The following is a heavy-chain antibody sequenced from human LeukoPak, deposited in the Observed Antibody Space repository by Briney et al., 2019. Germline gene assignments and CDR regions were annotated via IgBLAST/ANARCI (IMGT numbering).Heavy chain of an antibody. CDR2: INPGGTT. CDR1: GGSFSGYY. V-gene: IGHV4-34*01. CDR3: ARAKSTVSTYFDS. J-gene: IGHJ4*02. Sequence: SETLSLTCAVHGGSFSGYYWAWIRQPPGKGLEWVGEINPGGTTNYHPSLKRRVTISADTSKSQFSLELRSVTAADTAVFYCARAKSTVSTYFDSWGQGSLVTVSS. D-gene: IGHD4-17*01.